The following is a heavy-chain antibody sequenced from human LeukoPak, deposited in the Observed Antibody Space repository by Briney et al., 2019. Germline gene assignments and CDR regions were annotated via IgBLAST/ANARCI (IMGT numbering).Heavy chain of an antibody. CDR2: IYYTGST. CDR1: GASVTSGDYF. J-gene: IGHJ4*02. Sequence: KPSETLSLTCTVSGASVTSGDYFWGWIRQPPGTGLEWIGYIYYTGSTNYNPSLRSRVTISVDTSKNQFSLKLYSVTAADTAVYYCAGAVYGRRNDYWGQGTLVTVSS. CDR3: AGAVYGRRNDY. D-gene: IGHD4-17*01. V-gene: IGHV4-61*08.